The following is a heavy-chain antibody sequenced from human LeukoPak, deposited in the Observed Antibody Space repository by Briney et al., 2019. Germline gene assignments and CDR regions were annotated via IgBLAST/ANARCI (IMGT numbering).Heavy chain of an antibody. Sequence: ASVKVSCKASGYTFTSYDINWVRQATGQGLEWMGWMNPNSGNTGYAQKFQGRVTITRNTSISTAYMELSSLRSEDTAVYYCARVLIAAAGLPNDHWGQGTLVTVSS. CDR1: GYTFTSYD. CDR2: MNPNSGNT. D-gene: IGHD6-13*01. V-gene: IGHV1-8*03. CDR3: ARVLIAAAGLPNDH. J-gene: IGHJ4*02.